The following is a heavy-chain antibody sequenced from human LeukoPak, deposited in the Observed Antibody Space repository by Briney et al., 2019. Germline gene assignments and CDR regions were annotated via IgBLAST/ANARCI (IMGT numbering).Heavy chain of an antibody. J-gene: IGHJ4*02. Sequence: ASVTVSCKPSVYTFTVYYIHWVRQAPGQGLEWMGWINPNSGGTNYAQKFQGRVTMTRDTSISTAYMELSRLRSDDTAVYYCARGGIVGALLNYWGQGTLVTVSS. CDR1: VYTFTVYY. CDR2: INPNSGGT. CDR3: ARGGIVGALLNY. V-gene: IGHV1-2*02. D-gene: IGHD1-26*01.